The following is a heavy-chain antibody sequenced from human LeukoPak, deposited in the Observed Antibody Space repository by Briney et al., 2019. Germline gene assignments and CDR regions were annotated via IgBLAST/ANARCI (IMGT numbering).Heavy chain of an antibody. CDR1: GGSISSYY. V-gene: IGHV4-59*08. D-gene: IGHD5-24*01. J-gene: IGHJ4*02. CDR2: IYYSWST. CDR3: ASHYDGYNPPFDY. Sequence: SETLSLTCTVSGGSISSYYGSWIRQPPGKGLECIGYIYYSWSTNYTPSLKSRVAISVDTSKNQISLKLRYMTAADTAVYYCASHYDGYNPPFDYWGQGTLVTVSS.